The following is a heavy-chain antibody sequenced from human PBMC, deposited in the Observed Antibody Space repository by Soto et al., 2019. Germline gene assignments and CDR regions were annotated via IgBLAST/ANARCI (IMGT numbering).Heavy chain of an antibody. CDR3: ARGHHDYGDYERDY. V-gene: IGHV1-8*01. CDR1: GYTFTSYD. D-gene: IGHD4-17*01. CDR2: MNPNSGNT. Sequence: QVQLVQSGAEVKKPGASVKVSCKASGYTFTSYDINWVRQATGQGLEWMGWMNPNSGNTGYAQKFQGRVTMTRNTSISTAYMELSSLRSEVTAVYYCARGHHDYGDYERDYWGQGTLVTVSS. J-gene: IGHJ4*02.